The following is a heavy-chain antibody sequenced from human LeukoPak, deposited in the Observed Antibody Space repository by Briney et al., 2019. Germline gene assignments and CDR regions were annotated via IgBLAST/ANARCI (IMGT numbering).Heavy chain of an antibody. J-gene: IGHJ6*02. D-gene: IGHD3-3*01. V-gene: IGHV4-39*07. CDR3: ARDRGVIGSIRYGMDV. Sequence: PSETLSLTCTVSGGSISSSSYYWGWIRQPPGKGLEWIGSIYYSGSTYYNPSLKSRVTISVDKSKNQFSLKLSSVTAADTAVYYCARDRGVIGSIRYGMDVWGQGTTVTVSS. CDR1: GGSISSSSYY. CDR2: IYYSGST.